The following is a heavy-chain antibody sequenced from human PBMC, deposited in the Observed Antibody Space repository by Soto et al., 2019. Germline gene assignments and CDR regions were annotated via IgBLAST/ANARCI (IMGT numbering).Heavy chain of an antibody. D-gene: IGHD3-22*01. V-gene: IGHV4-31*03. Sequence: TLETLSLTCTVSGGSSSSGGYYWSWIRQHPGKGLEWIGYIYYSGSTYYNPSLKSRVTISVDTSKNQFSLKLSSVTAADTAVYYCAAQNYYDSSGPDDAFDIWGQGTMVTVSS. J-gene: IGHJ3*02. CDR2: IYYSGST. CDR1: GGSSSSGGYY. CDR3: AAQNYYDSSGPDDAFDI.